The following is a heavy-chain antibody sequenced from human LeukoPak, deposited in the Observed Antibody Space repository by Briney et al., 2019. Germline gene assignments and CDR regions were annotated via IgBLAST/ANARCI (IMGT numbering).Heavy chain of an antibody. J-gene: IGHJ4*02. D-gene: IGHD5-12*01. CDR1: GFTFDDYA. V-gene: IGHV3-9*01. Sequence: GGSLRLSCAVSGFTFDDYAMHWVRQVPGKGLEWVSGINWNSDSIGYADSVKGRFTTSRDNAKNSLYLQMNSLRAEDTAVYYCAKDQDGATISLLYSYWGQGTLVTVSS. CDR2: INWNSDSI. CDR3: AKDQDGATISLLYSY.